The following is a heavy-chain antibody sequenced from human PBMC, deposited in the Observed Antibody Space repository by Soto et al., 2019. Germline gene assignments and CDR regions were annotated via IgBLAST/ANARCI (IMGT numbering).Heavy chain of an antibody. CDR1: GFTFDDYA. CDR3: AKDMQQWLVRESAFDI. CDR2: ISWNSGSI. J-gene: IGHJ3*02. V-gene: IGHV3-9*01. D-gene: IGHD6-19*01. Sequence: EVQLVESGGGLVQPGRSLRLSCAASGFTFDDYAMHGVRQAPGKGLEWVSGISWNSGSIGYADSVKGRFTISRDNAKNSLYLQMNSLRVDDTVLYDCAKDMQQWLVRESAFDIWGQGTMVTVSS.